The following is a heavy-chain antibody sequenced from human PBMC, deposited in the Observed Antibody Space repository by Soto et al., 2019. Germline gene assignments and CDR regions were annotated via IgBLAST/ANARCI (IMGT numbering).Heavy chain of an antibody. Sequence: GGSLRLSCSASGFDLKDYGMHWVRQAPGKGLEQVAASTYVRGTPYYVESVKGRFTVSRDNSKNTLYLQMGSLRPEDTAIYFCVKDYRHCRFSDYWGQGTLVTVSS. CDR2: STYVRGTP. CDR3: VKDYRHCRFSDY. D-gene: IGHD3-16*02. V-gene: IGHV3-64D*06. J-gene: IGHJ4*02. CDR1: GFDLKDYG.